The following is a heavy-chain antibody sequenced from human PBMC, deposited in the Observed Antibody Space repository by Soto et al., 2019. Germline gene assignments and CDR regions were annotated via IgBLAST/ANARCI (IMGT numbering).Heavy chain of an antibody. CDR3: ARVGLRVFDY. V-gene: IGHV3-21*01. D-gene: IGHD4-17*01. CDR2: ISSSSSYI. J-gene: IGHJ4*02. Sequence: GGSLRLSCAASGFTFSSYSMKWVRQAPGKGLEWVSSISSSSSYIYYADSVKGRLTISRDNAKNSLYLQMNSLRAEDTAVYYCARVGLRVFDYLGQGTLVTVSS. CDR1: GFTFSSYS.